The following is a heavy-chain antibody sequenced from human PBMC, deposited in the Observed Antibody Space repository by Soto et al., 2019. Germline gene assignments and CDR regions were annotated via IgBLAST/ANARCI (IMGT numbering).Heavy chain of an antibody. CDR3: ARGGEMATIVDY. CDR2: IHHSGST. D-gene: IGHD5-12*01. CDR1: GGSISSGGYS. V-gene: IGHV4-30-2*01. J-gene: IGHJ4*02. Sequence: SETLSLTCAVSGGSISSGGYSWSWIRQPPGKGLEWIGYIHHSGSTYYNPSLKSRVTISVDRSKNQFSLKLSSVTAADTAVYYCARGGEMATIVDYWGQGTLVTVSS.